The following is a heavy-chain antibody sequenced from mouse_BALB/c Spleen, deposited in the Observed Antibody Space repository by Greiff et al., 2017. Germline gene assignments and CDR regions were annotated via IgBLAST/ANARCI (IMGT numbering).Heavy chain of an antibody. D-gene: IGHD4-1*01. V-gene: IGHV3-2*02. CDR2: ISYSGST. J-gene: IGHJ4*01. CDR3: ARSGTRAMDY. Sequence: EVHLVESGPGLVKPSQSLSLTCTVTGYSITSDYAWNWIRQFPGNKLEWMGYISYSGSTSYNPSLKSRISITRDTSKNQFFLQLNSVTTEDTATYYCARSGTRAMDYWGQGTSVTVSS. CDR1: GYSITSDYA.